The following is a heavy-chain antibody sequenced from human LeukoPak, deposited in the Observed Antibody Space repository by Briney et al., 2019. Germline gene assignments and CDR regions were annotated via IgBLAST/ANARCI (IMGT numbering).Heavy chain of an antibody. D-gene: IGHD5-12*01. CDR1: GGSISSNSYY. CDR3: ARLQSLSHARGYSGIDY. CDR2: IYYSGST. V-gene: IGHV4-39*01. Sequence: SETLSLTCTVSGGSISSNSYYWGWIRQPPGKGLEWIGSIYYSGSTYYNPSLKSRVTISVDTSKNQFSLKLSSVTAADTAVYYCARLQSLSHARGYSGIDYWGQGTLVTVSS. J-gene: IGHJ4*02.